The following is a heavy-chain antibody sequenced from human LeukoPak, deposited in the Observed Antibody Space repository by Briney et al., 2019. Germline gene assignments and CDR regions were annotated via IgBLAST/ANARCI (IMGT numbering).Heavy chain of an antibody. CDR2: TSYDGSNK. D-gene: IGHD5-12*01. J-gene: IGHJ4*02. Sequence: GRSLRLSCAASGFTFSDYTMHWVRQAPGKGLEWVAGTSYDGSNKYYADSVKGRFTISRDNSKNTLYLQMNSLRAEDTAVYYCAKLIAGHEWLRFPRANQLTNYWGRGTLVTVSS. V-gene: IGHV3-30-3*02. CDR3: AKLIAGHEWLRFPRANQLTNY. CDR1: GFTFSDYT.